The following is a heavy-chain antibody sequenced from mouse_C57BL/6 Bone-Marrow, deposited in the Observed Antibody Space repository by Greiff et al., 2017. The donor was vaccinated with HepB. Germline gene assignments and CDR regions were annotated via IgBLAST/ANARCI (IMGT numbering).Heavy chain of an antibody. CDR2: INPSNGGT. V-gene: IGHV1-53*01. Sequence: QVQLQQPGPELVKPGASVKLSCKASGYTFTSYWMHWVKQRPGQGLEWIGNINPSNGGTNSNEKFKSKATLTVDKSSSTSYMHLSSLTSEDSAVYYCARSPYYYGSRNYFGYWGQGTTLTVYS. J-gene: IGHJ2*01. CDR3: ARSPYYYGSRNYFGY. CDR1: GYTFTSYW. D-gene: IGHD1-1*01.